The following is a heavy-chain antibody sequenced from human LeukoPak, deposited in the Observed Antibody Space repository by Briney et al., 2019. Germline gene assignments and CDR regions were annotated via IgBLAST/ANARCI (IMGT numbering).Heavy chain of an antibody. Sequence: PGGSLRLSCAASGFTFSSYWMSWVRQAPGKGLEWVANIKQDGSEKYYVDSVKGRFTISRDNAKNSLYLQMNSLRAEDTAVYYCARVYSGSYDAFDIWGQGTMVTVSS. J-gene: IGHJ3*02. CDR3: ARVYSGSYDAFDI. CDR1: GFTFSSYW. CDR2: IKQDGSEK. V-gene: IGHV3-7*04. D-gene: IGHD1-26*01.